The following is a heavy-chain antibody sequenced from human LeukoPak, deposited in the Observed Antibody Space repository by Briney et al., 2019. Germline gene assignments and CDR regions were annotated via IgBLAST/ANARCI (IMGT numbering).Heavy chain of an antibody. CDR2: INPSGGST. J-gene: IGHJ5*02. V-gene: IGHV1-46*03. CDR1: GYTFTSYY. D-gene: IGHD4-11*01. Sequence: ASVKVSCKASGYTFTSYYMHWVRQAPGQGLEWMGIINPSGGSTSYAQKFQGRVTMTRDTSTCTVYMELSSLRSEDTAVYYCARETTVTNWFDPWGQGTLVTVSS. CDR3: ARETTVTNWFDP.